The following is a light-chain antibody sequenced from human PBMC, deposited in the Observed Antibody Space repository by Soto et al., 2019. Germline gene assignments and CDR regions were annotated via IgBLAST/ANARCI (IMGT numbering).Light chain of an antibody. V-gene: IGKV3D-20*02. CDR3: QQRSNWPLT. CDR1: QSVSSSY. CDR2: GAS. J-gene: IGKJ5*01. Sequence: EIVLTQSPCTLSLSPGERATLSCRASQSVSSSYLAWYQQKPGQAPRLLIYGASSRATGIPDRFSGSGSGTDFTLTISRLEPEDFAVYYCQQRSNWPLTFGGGTRLEIK.